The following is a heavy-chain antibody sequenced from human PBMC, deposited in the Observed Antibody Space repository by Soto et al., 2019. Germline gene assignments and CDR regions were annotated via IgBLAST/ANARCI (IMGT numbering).Heavy chain of an antibody. V-gene: IGHV4-59*01. CDR1: GGSISSYY. CDR3: ARDHPNYGSGSYYPDYFDY. J-gene: IGHJ4*02. Sequence: SETLSLTCTVSGGSISSYYWIWIRQPPGKGLEWIGYIYYSGSTNYNPSLKSRVTISVDTSKNQLSLKLSSVTAADTAVYYCARDHPNYGSGSYYPDYFDYWGQGTLVTASS. D-gene: IGHD3-10*01. CDR2: IYYSGST.